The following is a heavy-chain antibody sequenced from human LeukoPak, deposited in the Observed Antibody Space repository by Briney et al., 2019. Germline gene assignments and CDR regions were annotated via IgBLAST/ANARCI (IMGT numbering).Heavy chain of an antibody. Sequence: SETLSLTCTVSGGSISSYYWSWIRQPPGKGQEWIGYIYYSGSTNYNPSLKSRVTISVDTSKNQFSLKLSSVTAADTAVYYCARDYYDSKWPVDYWGQGTLVTVSS. J-gene: IGHJ4*02. CDR3: ARDYYDSKWPVDY. CDR2: IYYSGST. D-gene: IGHD3-22*01. CDR1: GGSISSYY. V-gene: IGHV4-59*08.